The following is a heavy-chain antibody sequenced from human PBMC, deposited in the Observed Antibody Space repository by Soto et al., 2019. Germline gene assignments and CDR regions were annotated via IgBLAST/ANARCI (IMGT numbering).Heavy chain of an antibody. Sequence: EVQLVESGGVFVQPGGSLRLSCAASGFSLRGYSMIWVRQAPGKGLEWVSYISGSGTTIYYADSVKGRFTISRDNAKNSVYLQMNSLGDEDTAVYYCARGAGYGDYGGYWGQGTLVTVSS. D-gene: IGHD4-17*01. CDR1: GFSLRGYS. CDR2: ISGSGTTI. V-gene: IGHV3-48*02. J-gene: IGHJ4*02. CDR3: ARGAGYGDYGGY.